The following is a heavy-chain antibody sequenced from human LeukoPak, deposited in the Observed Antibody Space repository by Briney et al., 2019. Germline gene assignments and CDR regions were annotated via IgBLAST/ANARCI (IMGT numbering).Heavy chain of an antibody. J-gene: IGHJ3*02. D-gene: IGHD2-21*02. CDR2: IYHSGST. CDR3: GRDAAYCGGACCDAFHI. V-gene: IGHV4-38-2*02. Sequence: PSETLSLTCTLSGYSISSVYYWGWIRQPPGKGLEWIGSIYHSGSTYYNPSLKSRVTISVDTSKNQFSLELSSVTAEEKAGYYCGRDAAYCGGACCDAFHIWGQGTMVSVSS. CDR1: GYSISSVYY.